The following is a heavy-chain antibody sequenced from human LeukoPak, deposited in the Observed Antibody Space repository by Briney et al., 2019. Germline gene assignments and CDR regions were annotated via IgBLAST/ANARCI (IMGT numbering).Heavy chain of an antibody. Sequence: GGSLRLSCAPSGFIFRSYAMHWVRQAPGKGMEWAAVISYDGSNKYYAVSVKGRFTVSRDNSKNTLYMEMNSLRAEDTAVYYCARGAEYYYGSGSIDYWGQGTLVTVSS. V-gene: IGHV3-30-3*01. CDR2: ISYDGSNK. D-gene: IGHD3-10*01. CDR1: GFIFRSYA. CDR3: ARGAEYYYGSGSIDY. J-gene: IGHJ4*02.